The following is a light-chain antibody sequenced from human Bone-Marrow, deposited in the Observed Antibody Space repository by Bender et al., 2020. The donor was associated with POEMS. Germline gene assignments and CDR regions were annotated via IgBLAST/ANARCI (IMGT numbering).Light chain of an antibody. CDR3: SSYASSSARV. J-gene: IGLJ1*01. CDR1: SSDVGSYDL. Sequence: QSALTQPASVSGSPGQSITISCAGTSSDVGSYDLVSWYQQHPGKAPKLVIYEVSKRPSGVSNRFSGSKSGNTASLTISGLQAEDEADYYCSSYASSSARVFGTGTKVTVL. CDR2: EVS. V-gene: IGLV2-14*02.